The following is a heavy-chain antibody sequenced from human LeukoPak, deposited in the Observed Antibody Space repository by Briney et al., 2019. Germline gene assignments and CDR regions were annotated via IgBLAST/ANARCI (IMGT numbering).Heavy chain of an antibody. CDR1: GYTFTGYY. Sequence: ASVKVSCRASGYTFTGYYMHWVRQAPGQGLEWMGWINPNSGGTNYAQKFQGRVTMTRDTSISTAYMELSRLRSDDTAVYYCARDNDSRDPPHFDYWGQGTLVTVSS. D-gene: IGHD3-16*01. J-gene: IGHJ4*02. CDR2: INPNSGGT. V-gene: IGHV1-2*02. CDR3: ARDNDSRDPPHFDY.